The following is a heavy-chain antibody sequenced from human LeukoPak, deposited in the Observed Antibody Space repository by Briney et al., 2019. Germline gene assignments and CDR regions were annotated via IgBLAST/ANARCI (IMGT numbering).Heavy chain of an antibody. CDR1: GGSITSYY. D-gene: IGHD3-10*01. CDR3: ARHVGNTGSGSYLTYFDY. J-gene: IGHJ4*02. Sequence: SETLSLTCTVSGGSITSYYWSWIREPPGKGLEWIGHFYDSGSTHYDPSLKFRVTITVDTSKNQFSLKLSSVTAADTAVYYCARHVGNTGSGSYLTYFDYWGQGTPVSVSS. V-gene: IGHV4-59*08. CDR2: FYDSGST.